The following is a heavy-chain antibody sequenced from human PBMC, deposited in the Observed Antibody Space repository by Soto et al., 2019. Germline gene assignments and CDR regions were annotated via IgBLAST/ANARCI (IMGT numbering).Heavy chain of an antibody. Sequence: GGSLRLSCAASGFTFDDYAMHWVRQAPGKGLEWVSGISWNSGSIGYADSVKGRFTISRDNAKNSLYLQMNSLRAEDTALYYCAKDMTPLIAAAGTSFDYWGQGTLVTVSS. CDR2: ISWNSGSI. J-gene: IGHJ4*02. CDR1: GFTFDDYA. D-gene: IGHD6-13*01. CDR3: AKDMTPLIAAAGTSFDY. V-gene: IGHV3-9*01.